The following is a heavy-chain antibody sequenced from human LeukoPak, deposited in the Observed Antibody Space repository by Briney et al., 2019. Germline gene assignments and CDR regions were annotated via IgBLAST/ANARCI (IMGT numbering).Heavy chain of an antibody. J-gene: IGHJ4*02. CDR2: IWYDGSNK. V-gene: IGHV3-33*01. Sequence: GGSLRLSCAASGFTFGSYDMHWVRQAPGKGLEWVAVIWYDGSNKYYADSVKGRFTITRDISKNTLYLQMNSLRAEDTAVYYCARHKDWTFDYWGQGTLVTVSS. CDR1: GFTFGSYD. CDR3: ARHKDWTFDY. D-gene: IGHD3/OR15-3a*01.